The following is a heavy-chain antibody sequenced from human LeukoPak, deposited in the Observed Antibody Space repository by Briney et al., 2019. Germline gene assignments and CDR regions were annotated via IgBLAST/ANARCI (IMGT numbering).Heavy chain of an antibody. J-gene: IGHJ6*02. CDR1: GGSISSYY. D-gene: IGHD4-23*01. CDR3: TRGGYSGNSAYYYYYGMDV. Sequence: SETLSLTCTVSGGSISSYYWSWIRQPPGKGLEWIGYIYYSGSTNYNPSLKSRVTISVDTSKNQFSLKLSSVTAADTAVYYCTRGGYSGNSAYYYYYGMDVWGQGTTVTVSS. V-gene: IGHV4-59*01. CDR2: IYYSGST.